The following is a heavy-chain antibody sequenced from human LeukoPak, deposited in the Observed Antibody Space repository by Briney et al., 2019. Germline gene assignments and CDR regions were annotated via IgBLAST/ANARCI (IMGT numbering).Heavy chain of an antibody. CDR3: ARDFTRDAYNWGFRSTWFDP. V-gene: IGHV4-34*01. CDR2: INHSGST. Sequence: SETLSLTCAVYGGSFSGYYWSWIRQPPGKGLEWIGEINHSGSTNYNPSLKSRVTISVDTSKNQFSLKLSSVTAADTAIYYCARDFTRDAYNWGFRSTWFDPWGQGTLVTVSS. D-gene: IGHD5-24*01. CDR1: GGSFSGYY. J-gene: IGHJ5*02.